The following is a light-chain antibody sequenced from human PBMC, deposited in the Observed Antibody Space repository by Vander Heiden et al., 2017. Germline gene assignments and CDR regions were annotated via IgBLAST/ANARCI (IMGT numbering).Light chain of an antibody. J-gene: IGKJ2*01. CDR1: QRVGTN. V-gene: IGKV3-15*01. Sequence: EIVMTQSPATLPVSPGERVTLSCRASQRVGTNLAWYQQKPGQAPRLLIYGASTRATGIPARFSGSGYGTEFTLTISSRQSEDFAVYYCQQNNNWVFYTFGQGTTLEIK. CDR2: GAS. CDR3: QQNNNWVFYT.